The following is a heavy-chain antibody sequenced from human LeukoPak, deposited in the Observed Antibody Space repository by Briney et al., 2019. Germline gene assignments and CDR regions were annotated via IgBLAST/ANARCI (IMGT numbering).Heavy chain of an antibody. CDR3: ARDSSPVAGMGRF. CDR1: GYTFTAYG. Sequence: ASVKVSCKASGYTFTAYGFSWVRQAPGQGLEWMGWIYTYNGNANYAQTFQGRVTLTSDTSTTTVYMELRNLTSDGTAVYYCARDSSPVAGMGRFWGQGSLVTVSS. CDR2: IYTYNGNA. D-gene: IGHD6-19*01. J-gene: IGHJ1*01. V-gene: IGHV1-18*01.